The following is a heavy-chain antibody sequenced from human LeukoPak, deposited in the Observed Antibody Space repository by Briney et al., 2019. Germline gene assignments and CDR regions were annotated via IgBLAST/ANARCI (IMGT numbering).Heavy chain of an antibody. Sequence: GGSLRLSCAASGFTFSSYWMHWVRQAPGKGLVWVSRINSDGSSTSYADSVKGRFTISRDNAKNSLYLQMNSLRAEDTAFYYCAREERWLQSFALIDYWGQGTLLTVSS. CDR1: GFTFSSYW. D-gene: IGHD5-24*01. J-gene: IGHJ4*02. V-gene: IGHV3-74*01. CDR3: AREERWLQSFALIDY. CDR2: INSDGSST.